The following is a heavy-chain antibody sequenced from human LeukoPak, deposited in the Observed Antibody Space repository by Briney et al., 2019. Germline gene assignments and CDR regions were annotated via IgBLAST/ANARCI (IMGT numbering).Heavy chain of an antibody. CDR1: GFTFSSYT. CDR2: ITSSSSYI. Sequence: GGSLRLSCAASGFTFSSYTMNWVRQAPGKGLEWVSFITSSSSYIYYADSVKGRFTISRDNAKNSLYLQMNSLRAEDTAVYYCARDPRGEYCTNGVCSKTTPQIFQHWGQGTLVTVSS. V-gene: IGHV3-21*01. CDR3: ARDPRGEYCTNGVCSKTTPQIFQH. D-gene: IGHD2-8*01. J-gene: IGHJ1*01.